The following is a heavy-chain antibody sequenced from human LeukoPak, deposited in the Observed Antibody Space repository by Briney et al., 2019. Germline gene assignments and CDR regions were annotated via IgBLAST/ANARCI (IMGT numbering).Heavy chain of an antibody. CDR2: IYHSEST. J-gene: IGHJ4*02. D-gene: IGHD1-26*01. Sequence: PSETLSLTCTVSGGSISSFYWNWIRQPPGKGLEWIGYIYHSESTNYNPSLKGRGTISADTSKNQFSLKLSSVTAADTAVYYCARGTSYSGATFLYWGQGTLVTVSS. CDR1: GGSISSFY. CDR3: ARGTSYSGATFLY. V-gene: IGHV4-59*01.